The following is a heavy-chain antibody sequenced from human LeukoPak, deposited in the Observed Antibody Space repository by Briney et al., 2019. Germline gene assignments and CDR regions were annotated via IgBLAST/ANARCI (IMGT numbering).Heavy chain of an antibody. CDR3: ARRNGAIDY. Sequence: SETLSLTCAVYGGSFSGYYWSWIRQPPGKGLEWIGEINHSGSTNYNPSLKSRVTISVDTSKNQFSLKLSSVTAADTAMYYCARRNGAIDYWGQGTLVTVSS. D-gene: IGHD2-8*01. CDR1: GGSFSGYY. J-gene: IGHJ4*02. CDR2: INHSGST. V-gene: IGHV4-34*01.